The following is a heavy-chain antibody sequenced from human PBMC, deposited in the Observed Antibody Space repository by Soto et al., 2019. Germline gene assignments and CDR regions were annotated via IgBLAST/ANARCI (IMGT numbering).Heavy chain of an antibody. Sequence: ASVKVSCKASGYTFTSYGISWVRQAPGQGLEWMGWISAYNGNTNYAQKLQGRVTMTTDTSTSTAYMELRSLRSDDTAVYYCARHPMIVVAIGPDYWGQGTLVTVSS. CDR2: ISAYNGNT. D-gene: IGHD3-22*01. V-gene: IGHV1-18*01. CDR3: ARHPMIVVAIGPDY. J-gene: IGHJ4*02. CDR1: GYTFTSYG.